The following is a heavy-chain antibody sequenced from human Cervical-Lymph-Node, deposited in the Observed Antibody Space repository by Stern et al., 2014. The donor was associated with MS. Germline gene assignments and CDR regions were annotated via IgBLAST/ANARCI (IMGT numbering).Heavy chain of an antibody. CDR1: GFSLSTSGMC. CDR2: IDWDDDK. Sequence: QITLKESGPALVKPTQTLTLTCTFSGFSLSTSGMCVSWIRQPPGKALEWLALIDWDDDKYYSTSLKTRLTISKDTSKNQVVLTMTNMDPVDTATYYCARIRHSPGHYYYYGMDVWGQGTTVTVSS. CDR3: ARIRHSPGHYYYYGMDV. D-gene: IGHD4-11*01. V-gene: IGHV2-70*01. J-gene: IGHJ6*02.